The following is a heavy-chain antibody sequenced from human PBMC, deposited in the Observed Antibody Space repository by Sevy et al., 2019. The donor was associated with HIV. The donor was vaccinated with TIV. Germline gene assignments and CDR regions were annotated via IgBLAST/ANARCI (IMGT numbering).Heavy chain of an antibody. CDR1: GFTFSNSW. CDR3: ATELDGSSWFDY. V-gene: IGHV3-7*03. Sequence: GGSLRLSCAASGFTFSNSWMSWVRQAPGKGLEWVAKIKEGGSEKYYVDSVKGRFTISRDNAKNSLFLQMNSLRAEDTAVYYCATELDGSSWFDYWGQGTLVTVSS. J-gene: IGHJ4*02. CDR2: IKEGGSEK. D-gene: IGHD6-13*01.